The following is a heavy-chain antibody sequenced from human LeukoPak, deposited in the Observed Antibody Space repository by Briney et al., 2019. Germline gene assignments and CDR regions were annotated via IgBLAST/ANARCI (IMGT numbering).Heavy chain of an antibody. J-gene: IGHJ5*02. Sequence: GASVKVSCKAFGGTFSSYAISWVRQAPGQGLEWMGGIIPIFGTANYAQKFQGRVTITADESTSTAYMELSSLRSEDTAVYYCARGLDCSGGSCYRSPSGYNWFDPWGQGTLVTVSS. D-gene: IGHD2-15*01. V-gene: IGHV1-69*13. CDR1: GGTFSSYA. CDR2: IIPIFGTA. CDR3: ARGLDCSGGSCYRSPSGYNWFDP.